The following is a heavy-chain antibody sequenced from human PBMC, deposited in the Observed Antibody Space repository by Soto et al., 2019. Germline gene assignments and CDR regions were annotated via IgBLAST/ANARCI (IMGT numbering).Heavy chain of an antibody. D-gene: IGHD2-15*01. J-gene: IGHJ3*02. CDR3: AKDACSGGSCPDAFDI. Sequence: EVQLLESGGGLVQPGGSLRLSCAASGFTFNIYAMSWVRQAPGKGLEWVSTISDSGGSTYYADSVKGRFTISRDNSKNTLYLQMNSLRAEDTAVYYCAKDACSGGSCPDAFDIWGQGTMVTVSS. CDR2: ISDSGGST. V-gene: IGHV3-23*01. CDR1: GFTFNIYA.